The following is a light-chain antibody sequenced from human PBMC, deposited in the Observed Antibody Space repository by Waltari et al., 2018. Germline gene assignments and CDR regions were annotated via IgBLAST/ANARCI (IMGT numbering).Light chain of an antibody. CDR1: SSNIESNP. CDR3: ASWDYSLNGVV. CDR2: SNS. V-gene: IGLV1-44*01. Sequence: QPVVTQPPSASGTPGQRVTISCSGSSSNIESNPVNWYQQLPGRAPKLPIYSNSHRPSGVPDRFSASTSGRSASLAISGLQSEDEGNYYCASWDYSLNGVVYGGGTKLTVL. J-gene: IGLJ2*01.